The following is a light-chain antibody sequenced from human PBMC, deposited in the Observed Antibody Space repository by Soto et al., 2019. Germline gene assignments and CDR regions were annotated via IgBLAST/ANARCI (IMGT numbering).Light chain of an antibody. CDR2: EVR. CDR3: SSYTSSSKLV. J-gene: IGLJ1*01. CDR1: SSDVGGYNY. Sequence: QSALTQPASVSGSPGQSITISCTGTSSDVGGYNYVSWYQQHPGKAPTLMIYEVRNRPSGVSNRFSGSKSGNTASLTISGLQAEDEADYYCSSYTSSSKLVFGTGTKLTV. V-gene: IGLV2-14*01.